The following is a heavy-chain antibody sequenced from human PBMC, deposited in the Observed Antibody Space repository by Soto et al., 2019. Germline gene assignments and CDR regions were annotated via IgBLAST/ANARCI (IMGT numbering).Heavy chain of an antibody. D-gene: IGHD6-19*01. CDR3: AIRKVAGSFWYFDL. CDR2: ISWDGNTL. J-gene: IGHJ2*01. Sequence: DVQLVESGGGLVQPGRSLRLSCAASGFTFDDFAMQWVRQAPGKGLEWVSGISWDGNTLNYADSVKGRFTTSRDNFKKSMYLDMNSLRVEDMAFYYCAIRKVAGSFWYFDLWGRGTLVTVSS. V-gene: IGHV3-9*03. CDR1: GFTFDDFA.